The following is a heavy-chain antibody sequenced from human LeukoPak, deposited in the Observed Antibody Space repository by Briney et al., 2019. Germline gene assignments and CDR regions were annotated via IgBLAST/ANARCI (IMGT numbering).Heavy chain of an antibody. J-gene: IGHJ4*02. Sequence: GESLQISCQGSGYSFTSYWIGWVRRMPGKGLEWMGIIYPGDSDTRYSPSFQGQVTISADKSISTAYLQWSSLKASDTAMYYCARHVAYDSSGYADYWGQGTLVTVSS. CDR2: IYPGDSDT. CDR1: GYSFTSYW. V-gene: IGHV5-51*01. CDR3: ARHVAYDSSGYADY. D-gene: IGHD3-22*01.